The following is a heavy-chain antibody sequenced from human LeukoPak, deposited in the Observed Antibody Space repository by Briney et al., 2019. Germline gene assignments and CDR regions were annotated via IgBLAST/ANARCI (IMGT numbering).Heavy chain of an antibody. J-gene: IGHJ5*02. D-gene: IGHD2-2*01. V-gene: IGHV3-30*18. CDR2: ISYDGSNK. Sequence: PGGSLRLSCAASGFTFSSYGMHWVRQAPGKGLEWVAVISYDGSNKYYADSVKGRFTISRDNSKNTLYLRMNSLRAEDTAVYYCAKAVGSTTLHLFDPWGQGTLVTVSS. CDR1: GFTFSSYG. CDR3: AKAVGSTTLHLFDP.